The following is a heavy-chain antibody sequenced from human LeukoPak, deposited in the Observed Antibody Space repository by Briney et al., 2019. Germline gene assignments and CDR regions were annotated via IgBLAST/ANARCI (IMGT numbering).Heavy chain of an antibody. V-gene: IGHV1-18*01. CDR3: ARRSTVTDPQVDGAFDI. CDR1: GYTFTSYG. D-gene: IGHD4-17*01. Sequence: ASVKVSCKASGYTFTSYGISWVRQAPGQGLEWMGWISAYNGNTNYAQKLQGRVTMTTDTSTSTAYMELRSLRSDDTAVYYCARRSTVTDPQVDGAFDIWGQGTMVTVSS. J-gene: IGHJ3*02. CDR2: ISAYNGNT.